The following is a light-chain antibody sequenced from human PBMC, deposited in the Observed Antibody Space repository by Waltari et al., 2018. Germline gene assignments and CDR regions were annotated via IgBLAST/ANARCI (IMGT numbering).Light chain of an antibody. J-gene: IGKJ2*01. V-gene: IGKV4-1*01. CDR2: WAS. Sequence: DIVMTQSPDSLTASLGERATINCKSSRNILYSSNNKNHLAWYQQKPGQPPKLLIYWASTRESGVPDRFSGSGSGTDFTLTISSLQPEDAAVYYCQQYYTTPPYTFGQGTKLEIK. CDR1: RNILYSSNNKNH. CDR3: QQYYTTPPYT.